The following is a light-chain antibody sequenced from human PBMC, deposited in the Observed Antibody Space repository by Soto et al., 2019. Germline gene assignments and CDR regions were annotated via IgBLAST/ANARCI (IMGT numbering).Light chain of an antibody. CDR2: YDS. J-gene: IGLJ2*01. CDR3: QVWDSSSDGDVV. V-gene: IGLV3-21*04. Sequence: SYELTQPPSVSVAPGKTARITCGGNNIGGKSVHWYQQKPGQAPVLVIYYDSDRPSGIPERFSGSNSGNTATLTISRVEAGDEDDYYCQVWDSSSDGDVVFGGGTKLTVL. CDR1: NIGGKS.